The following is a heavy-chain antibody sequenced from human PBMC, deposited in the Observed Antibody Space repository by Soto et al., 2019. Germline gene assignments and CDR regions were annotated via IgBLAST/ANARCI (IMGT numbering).Heavy chain of an antibody. CDR3: VTLNYDYSGGSYRLESVGFEI. D-gene: IGHD3-16*02. CDR2: IVVGSGNT. CDR1: GFTFTSSA. J-gene: IGHJ3*02. Sequence: ASVKVSCKASGFTFTSSAMQWVRQARGQRLEWIGWIVVGSGNTNYAQKFQERVTITRDMSTSTAYMELSSLRSEDTAVYYCVTLNYDYSGGSYRLESVGFEIWGKGTMVTVAS. V-gene: IGHV1-58*02.